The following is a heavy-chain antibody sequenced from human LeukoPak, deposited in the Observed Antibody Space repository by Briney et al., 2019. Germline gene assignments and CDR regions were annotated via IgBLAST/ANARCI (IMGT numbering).Heavy chain of an antibody. CDR3: ARGPYCTNGVCYTPDAFDI. D-gene: IGHD2-8*01. CDR2: ISYDGSNK. J-gene: IGHJ3*02. CDR1: GFTFSSYA. V-gene: IGHV3-30-3*01. Sequence: GGSLRLSCAASGFTFSSYAMYWVRQAPGKGLEWVAVISYDGSNKYYADSVKGRFTISRDNSKNTLYLQMNSLRAEDTAVYYCARGPYCTNGVCYTPDAFDIWGQGTMVTVSS.